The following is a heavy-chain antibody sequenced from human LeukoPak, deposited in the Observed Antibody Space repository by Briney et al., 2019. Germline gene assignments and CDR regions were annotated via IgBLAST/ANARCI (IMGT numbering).Heavy chain of an antibody. CDR1: GESVSGDY. J-gene: IGHJ4*02. CDR2: INHSGST. CDR3: ARGVARTYYSDTSGYAAADY. Sequence: NPSLTCAEFGESVSGDYWSWSRQTPRKRLEWIGEINHSGSTNYNPSLKSRVTISVDTSTNQFSLKLSSVTAADTAVYYCARGVARTYYSDTSGYAAADYWGQGTLVTVSS. V-gene: IGHV4-34*01. D-gene: IGHD3-22*01.